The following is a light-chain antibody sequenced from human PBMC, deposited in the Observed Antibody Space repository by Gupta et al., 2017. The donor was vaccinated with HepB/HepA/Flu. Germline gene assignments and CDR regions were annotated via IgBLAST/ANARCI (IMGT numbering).Light chain of an antibody. CDR2: KVS. Sequence: DVVMTQSPLSLPVTLGQPASISCRSSQSLVYSDGNTYLNWFQQRPGQSPRRLIYKVSNRDSGVPDRFSGSGSGTDFTLKISMVDAEDVRVYYCRQGKHWPGTFGQGTKVEIK. CDR1: QSLVYSDGNTY. V-gene: IGKV2-30*01. J-gene: IGKJ1*01. CDR3: RQGKHWPGT.